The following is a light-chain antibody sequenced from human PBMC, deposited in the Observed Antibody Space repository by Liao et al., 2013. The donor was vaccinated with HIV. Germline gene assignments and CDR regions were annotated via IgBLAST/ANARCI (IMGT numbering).Light chain of an antibody. Sequence: SLELTQPPSVSVSAGQTATITCSGEKLGQKYAFWYQQKAGHSPVEVIFEDSKRPSGIPERFSGSNSGNTATLTISGTQPMDEADYYCQAWDSSTALVVFGGGTKLTVL. V-gene: IGLV3-1*01. CDR2: EDS. J-gene: IGLJ2*01. CDR1: KLGQKY. CDR3: QAWDSSTALVV.